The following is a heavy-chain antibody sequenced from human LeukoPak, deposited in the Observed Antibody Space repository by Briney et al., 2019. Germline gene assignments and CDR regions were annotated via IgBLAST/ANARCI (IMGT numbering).Heavy chain of an antibody. CDR2: IYTSGST. D-gene: IGHD3-10*01. V-gene: IGHV4-61*02. CDR3: ARDSPSVYYRLGAFDI. Sequence: SETLSLTCTVSGGSISSGSYYWSWIRQPAGKGLEWIGRIYTSGSTNYNPSLKSRVTISVDTSKNQFSLKLSSVTAADTAMYYCARDSPSVYYRLGAFDIWGQGTMVTVSS. J-gene: IGHJ3*02. CDR1: GGSISSGSYY.